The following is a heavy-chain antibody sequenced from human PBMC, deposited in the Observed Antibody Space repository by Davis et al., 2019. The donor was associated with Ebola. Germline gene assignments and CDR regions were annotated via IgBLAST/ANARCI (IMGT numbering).Heavy chain of an antibody. J-gene: IGHJ3*02. V-gene: IGHV3-74*01. Sequence: GESLKIPCAASGFTFRSYWMHWVRQAPGQGLVWVSRINSDGSSTSYADSVKGRFTISRDNAKNTLYLQMNSLRAEDTAVYYCAKEHSSGWGKGAFDIWGQGTMVTVAS. CDR1: GFTFRSYW. CDR2: INSDGSST. CDR3: AKEHSSGWGKGAFDI. D-gene: IGHD6-19*01.